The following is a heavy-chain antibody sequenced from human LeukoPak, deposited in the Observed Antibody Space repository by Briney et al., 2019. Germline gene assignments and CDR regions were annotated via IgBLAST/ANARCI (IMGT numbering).Heavy chain of an antibody. CDR2: IIPMFGTA. J-gene: IGHJ4*02. D-gene: IGHD3-22*01. CDR3: ASLNYYDTGGYFDY. V-gene: IGHV1-69*06. CDR1: GGIFSSYV. Sequence: SVKVSCKASGGIFSSYVISWVRQAPGQGLEWMGGIIPMFGTANYAQKFQDRVTITADKSTSTDYMELSSLRSEDTAVYYCASLNYYDTGGYFDYWGQGTLVTVSS.